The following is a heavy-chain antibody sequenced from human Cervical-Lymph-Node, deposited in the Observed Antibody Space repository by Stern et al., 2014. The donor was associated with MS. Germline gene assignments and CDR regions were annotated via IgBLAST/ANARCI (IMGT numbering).Heavy chain of an antibody. D-gene: IGHD4-11*01. Sequence: QVQLQESGPGLVKPSETLSLTCTVSGGSITNRDYWGWIRQSPGKGLEWIGSVYYSGITYYRPSLKSRATISLDTSRNQFFLNLTSLTATDTAVYFCARGVTAVTNYVPNWCFDLWGRGTLVTVSS. CDR1: GGSITNRDY. V-gene: IGHV4-39*02. CDR3: ARGVTAVTNYVPNWCFDL. J-gene: IGHJ2*01. CDR2: VYYSGIT.